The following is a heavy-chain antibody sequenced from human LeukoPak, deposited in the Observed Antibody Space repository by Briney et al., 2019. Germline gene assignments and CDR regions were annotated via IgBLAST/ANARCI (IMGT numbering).Heavy chain of an antibody. V-gene: IGHV4-30-4*08. J-gene: IGHJ4*02. CDR3: ARDPKYCSSTSCPVY. Sequence: PSETLSLTCTVSGGSISSGGYYWSWIRQPPGKGLEWIGYIYYSGSTYYNPSLKSRVTISVDTSKNQFSLKLSSVTAADTAAYYCARDPKYCSSTSCPVYWGQGTLVTVSS. CDR1: GGSISSGGYY. CDR2: IYYSGST. D-gene: IGHD2-2*01.